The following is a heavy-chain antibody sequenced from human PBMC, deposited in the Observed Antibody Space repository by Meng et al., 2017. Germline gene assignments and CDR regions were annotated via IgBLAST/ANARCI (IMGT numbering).Heavy chain of an antibody. Sequence: VQSVPSGLEVGEPGASVKVSCKASGFPLTSYAINWLRQAPGQGLQWMGWIDTKTGNPTYVPGFTGRLVFSLDTSVSTAYLQISGLKADDTAVYYCTRDGYSDCSRTSCFDSWGQGTLVTVSS. D-gene: IGHD2-2*01. V-gene: IGHV7-4-1*02. CDR3: TRDGYSDCSRTSCFDS. CDR2: IDTKTGNP. J-gene: IGHJ4*02. CDR1: GFPLTSYA.